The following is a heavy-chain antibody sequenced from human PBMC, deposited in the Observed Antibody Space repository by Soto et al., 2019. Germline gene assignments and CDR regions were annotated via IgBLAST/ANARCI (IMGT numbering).Heavy chain of an antibody. CDR1: GGTFRHYA. CDR2: IIPIFGIP. D-gene: IGHD2-21*02. CDR3: ERSDYCGANCYAFLDY. Sequence: QVQLVQSGADVKKPGSSVRVSCKASGGTFRHYAISWVRQAPGQGLEWIGGIIPIFGIPNYAQKFQDRLKITADESTSTAYVELSSLRSEDTAVYYCERSDYCGANCYAFLDYWGQGTLVTVSS. V-gene: IGHV1-69*12. J-gene: IGHJ4*02.